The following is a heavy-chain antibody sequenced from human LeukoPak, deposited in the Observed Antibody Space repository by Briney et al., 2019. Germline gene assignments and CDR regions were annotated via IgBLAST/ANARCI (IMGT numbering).Heavy chain of an antibody. CDR3: ATGGKNIAAAGTGY. V-gene: IGHV3-21*01. CDR2: ISSSSSYI. Sequence: PGGSLRLSCAASGFTFSSYSMNWVRQAPGKGLEWVSSISSSSSYIYYADSVKGRFTISRGNAKNSLYLQMNSLGAEDTAVYYCATGGKNIAAAGTGYWGQGTLVTVSS. D-gene: IGHD6-13*01. J-gene: IGHJ4*02. CDR1: GFTFSSYS.